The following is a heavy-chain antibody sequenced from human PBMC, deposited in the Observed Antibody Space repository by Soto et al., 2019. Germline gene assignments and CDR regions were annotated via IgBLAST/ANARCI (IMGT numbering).Heavy chain of an antibody. D-gene: IGHD6-13*01. CDR1: GFTFSNYE. CDR2: ISNNGAHT. J-gene: IGHJ6*03. CDR3: ARRGYGSRWPNVYMDV. V-gene: IGHV3-64*01. Sequence: EAQLVESGGGLVQPGGSLRLSCAASGFTFSNYEMHWVRQAPGKGLEYVSGISNNGAHTDYAKSVKGRFTISRDNSENTLYLQMGSLIAEDMALYYCARRGYGSRWPNVYMDVWGKGTTGTVSS.